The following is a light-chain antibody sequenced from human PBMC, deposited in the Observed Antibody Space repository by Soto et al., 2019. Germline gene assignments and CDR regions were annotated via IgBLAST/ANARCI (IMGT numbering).Light chain of an antibody. Sequence: DIQMTQSPSSLSASVGDRVTITCRASQSISSYLNWYQQKPGTAPKLLIYAASSLQSGVPSRFSGSGSGTDFTLTIGSLQPEDFATYYCQQSYSTPYTFGQGTKVDIK. CDR1: QSISSY. V-gene: IGKV1-39*01. CDR2: AAS. J-gene: IGKJ2*01. CDR3: QQSYSTPYT.